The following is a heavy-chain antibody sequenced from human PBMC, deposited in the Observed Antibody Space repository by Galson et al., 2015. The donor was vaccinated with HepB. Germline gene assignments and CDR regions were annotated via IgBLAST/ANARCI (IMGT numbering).Heavy chain of an antibody. CDR2: INTNTGNP. Sequence: SVKVSCKASGYTFTSYAMNWVRQAPGQGLEWMGWINTNTGNPTYAQGFTGRFVFSLDTPVSTAYLQISSLKAEDTAVYYCARDQYYYDSSGLGYWGQGTLVTVSS. D-gene: IGHD3-22*01. V-gene: IGHV7-4-1*02. J-gene: IGHJ4*02. CDR1: GYTFTSYA. CDR3: ARDQYYYDSSGLGY.